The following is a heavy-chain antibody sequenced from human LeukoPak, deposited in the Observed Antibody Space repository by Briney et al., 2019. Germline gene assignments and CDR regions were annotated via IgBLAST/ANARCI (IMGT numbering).Heavy chain of an antibody. Sequence: GGSLRLSCAASGFTFSSYAMHWVRQAPGKGLEWVAVISYDGSNKYYADSVKGRFTISRDNSKNTLYLQMNSLRAEDTAVYYCARDEGYYDFGGAFDIWGQGTMVTVSS. V-gene: IGHV3-30-3*01. CDR2: ISYDGSNK. D-gene: IGHD3-3*01. J-gene: IGHJ3*02. CDR1: GFTFSSYA. CDR3: ARDEGYYDFGGAFDI.